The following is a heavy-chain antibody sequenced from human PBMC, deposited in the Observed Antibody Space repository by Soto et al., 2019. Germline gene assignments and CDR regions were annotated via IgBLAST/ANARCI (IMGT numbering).Heavy chain of an antibody. CDR2: ISVYNDKR. V-gene: IGHV1-18*01. D-gene: IGHD2-2*01. CDR1: GYTFTIYG. J-gene: IGHJ4*02. Sequence: QVELVQSGGEVKKPGASVTVSCKASGYTFTIYGIAWVRQVPGQGLEWMGWISVYNDKRNYAQKFQGRVTMTTDTSTSTAYLSLSNLRSDDTAVYVCARRGASRFDSWGQGTLVTVSS. CDR3: ARRGASRFDS.